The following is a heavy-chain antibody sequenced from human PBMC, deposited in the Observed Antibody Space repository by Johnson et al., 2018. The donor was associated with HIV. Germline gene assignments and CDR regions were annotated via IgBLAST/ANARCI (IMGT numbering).Heavy chain of an antibody. V-gene: IGHV3-23*04. J-gene: IGHJ3*02. Sequence: VQLVESGGGLVQPGGSLRLSCAASGFTFSSYAMSWVRQAPGKGLEWVSAISGSGGSTYYADSVKGRFTISRDNSKNTLYLQMNSLRAEDTAEDYCGKDLAGGGYVVADAFDIWGQGTMVTVSS. CDR2: ISGSGGST. CDR3: GKDLAGGGYVVADAFDI. CDR1: GFTFSSYA. D-gene: IGHD5-12*01.